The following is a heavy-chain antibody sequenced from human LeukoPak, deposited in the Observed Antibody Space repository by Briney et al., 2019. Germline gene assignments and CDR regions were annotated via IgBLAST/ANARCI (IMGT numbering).Heavy chain of an antibody. J-gene: IGHJ6*03. Sequence: GESLKISCNCSGYTFSSYWIGWVRQMPGKGLEWMGIIYPDDSDTRYSPSFQGQVTISADKSISTAYLQWSSLKASDTAMYYCARLAYCSNDVCYSNYYYSMDVWGKGTTVTVSS. D-gene: IGHD2-8*01. CDR2: IYPDDSDT. CDR3: ARLAYCSNDVCYSNYYYSMDV. CDR1: GYTFSSYW. V-gene: IGHV5-51*01.